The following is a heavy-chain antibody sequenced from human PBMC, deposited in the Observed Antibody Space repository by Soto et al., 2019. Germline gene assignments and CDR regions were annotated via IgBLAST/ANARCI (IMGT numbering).Heavy chain of an antibody. J-gene: IGHJ4*02. V-gene: IGHV3-30*18. CDR1: GFTFSDYA. CDR2: VSHDGRNT. D-gene: IGHD6-19*01. CDR3: AKGGRQWLVRCDLTY. Sequence: VQLVESGGGVVQPGRSLRLSCAASGFTFSDYAMHWVRQAPGKGLEWVAVVSHDGRNTHYADSVKGRFTIPRDSSKNTVSLEMTSLRADDTAVYYCAKGGRQWLVRCDLTYWGQGALVTVSS.